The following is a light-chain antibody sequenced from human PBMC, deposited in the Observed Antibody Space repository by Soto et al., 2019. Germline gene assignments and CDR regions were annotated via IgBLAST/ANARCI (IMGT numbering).Light chain of an antibody. CDR2: EVS. V-gene: IGLV2-14*01. CDR1: SSDVGGYNY. J-gene: IGLJ1*01. CDR3: RTYTSSRTRV. Sequence: SALTQPASVSGFPGQSITISCTGTSSDVGGYNYVSWYQQHPGKAPKLMIYEVSNRPSGVSNSFSGSKSGNTASLTISGLQPEDEADYYCRTYTSSRTRVFGTGTKVPV.